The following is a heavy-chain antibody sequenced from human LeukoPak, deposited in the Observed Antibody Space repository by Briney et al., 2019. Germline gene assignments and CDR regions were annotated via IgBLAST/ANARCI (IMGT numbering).Heavy chain of an antibody. D-gene: IGHD1-26*01. J-gene: IGHJ4*02. Sequence: SETLSLTCTVSGGSISSYYWSWIRQPPEKGLEWIGYIYYSGSTNYNPSLKSRVTISVDTSKNQFSLKLSSVTAADTAVYYCAGVGHSGSYRRYFDYWGQGTLVTVSS. CDR1: GGSISSYY. CDR2: IYYSGST. CDR3: AGVGHSGSYRRYFDY. V-gene: IGHV4-59*01.